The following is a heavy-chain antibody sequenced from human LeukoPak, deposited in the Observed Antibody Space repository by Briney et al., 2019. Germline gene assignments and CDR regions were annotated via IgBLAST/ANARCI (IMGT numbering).Heavy chain of an antibody. CDR1: GGTFSSYA. Sequence: SVKVSCKASGGTFSSYAISWVRQAPGQGLEWMGRIIPILGTANYAQKFQGRVTITADESTSTAYMELSSLRSEDTAVYYCASPRAAAAPVDAFDIWGQGTMVTVSS. CDR2: IIPILGTA. J-gene: IGHJ3*02. CDR3: ASPRAAAAPVDAFDI. D-gene: IGHD6-13*01. V-gene: IGHV1-69*11.